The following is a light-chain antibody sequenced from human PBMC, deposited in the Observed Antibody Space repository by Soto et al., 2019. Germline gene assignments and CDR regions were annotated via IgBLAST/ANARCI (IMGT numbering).Light chain of an antibody. J-gene: IGLJ3*02. V-gene: IGLV8-61*01. CDR3: VLYMGSGVWV. CDR2: HTD. Sequence: QTVVTQEPSFSVSPGGTVTLTCGLTSGSVSTTYYPSWHQQTPGQAPRTLIYHTDTRSSGVPARFSGSILGNKAALTITGAQADDESDYYCVLYMGSGVWVFGGGTQLTVL. CDR1: SGSVSTTYY.